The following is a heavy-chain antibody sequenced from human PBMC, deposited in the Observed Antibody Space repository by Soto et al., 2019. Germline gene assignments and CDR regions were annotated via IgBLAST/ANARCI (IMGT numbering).Heavy chain of an antibody. CDR2: IIPIFGTA. Sequence: SVKVSCKASGGTFSSYAISWVRQAPGQGLEWMGGIIPIFGTANYAQKFQGRVTITADESTSTAYMELSSLRSEDTAVYYCASRRGGLDGYNYFDYWGQGTLVTVSS. CDR3: ASRRGGLDGYNYFDY. V-gene: IGHV1-69*13. J-gene: IGHJ4*02. D-gene: IGHD5-12*01. CDR1: GGTFSSYA.